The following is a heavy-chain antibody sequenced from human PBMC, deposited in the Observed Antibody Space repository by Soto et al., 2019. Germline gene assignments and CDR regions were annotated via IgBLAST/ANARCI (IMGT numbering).Heavy chain of an antibody. CDR2: ISGSGGST. V-gene: IGHV3-23*01. CDR3: AKVSGDQLLFGTPYYYGMDV. CDR1: GFTFSSYA. J-gene: IGHJ6*02. Sequence: GGSLRLSCAASGFTFSSYAMSWVRQAPGKGLEWVSAISGSGGSTYYADSVKGRFTISRDNSKNTLYLQMNSLRAEDTAVYYCAKVSGDQLLFGTPYYYGMDVWGQGTTVTVSS. D-gene: IGHD2-2*01.